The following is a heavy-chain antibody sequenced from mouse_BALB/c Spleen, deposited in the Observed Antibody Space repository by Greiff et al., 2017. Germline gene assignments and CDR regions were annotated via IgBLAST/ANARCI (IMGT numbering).Heavy chain of an antibody. V-gene: IGHV5-4*02. CDR2: ISDGGSYT. CDR3: ARGGNQPFAY. J-gene: IGHJ3*01. D-gene: IGHD2-1*01. CDR1: GFTFSDYY. Sequence: EVQRVESGGGLVKPGGSMKLSCAASGFTFSDYYMYWVRQTPEKRLEWVATISDGGSYTYYPDSVKGRFTISRDNAKNNLYLQMSSLKSEDTAMYYCARGGNQPFAYWGQGTLVTVSA.